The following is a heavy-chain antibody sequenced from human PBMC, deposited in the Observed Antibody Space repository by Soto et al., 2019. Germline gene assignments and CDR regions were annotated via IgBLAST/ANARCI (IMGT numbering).Heavy chain of an antibody. D-gene: IGHD2-2*01. V-gene: IGHV1-69*06. CDR3: AGDRGIVVVPAAPPYYGMDV. CDR2: IIPIFGTA. CDR1: GGTFSSYA. Sequence: QVQLVQSGAEVKKPGSSVKVSCKASGGTFSSYAISWVRQAPGQGLEWMGGIIPIFGTANYAQKFQGRVTITAEKSTSTAYMELSSLRSEDTAVYYCAGDRGIVVVPAAPPYYGMDVWGQGTTVTVSS. J-gene: IGHJ6*02.